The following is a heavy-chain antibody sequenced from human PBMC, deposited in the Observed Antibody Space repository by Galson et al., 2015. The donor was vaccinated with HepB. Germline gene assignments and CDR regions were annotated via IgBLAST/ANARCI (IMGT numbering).Heavy chain of an antibody. CDR3: ARARGSGPAAYFDY. Sequence: SLRLSCAASGFTFSDDYMSWIRQAPGKGLDWISYISSSSDFTNYADSVRGRITISRDNAKNSLYLQMNSLRVEDTAVYYCARARGSGPAAYFDYWGQGILVTVSS. D-gene: IGHD6-19*01. J-gene: IGHJ4*02. CDR2: ISSSSDFT. V-gene: IGHV3-11*05. CDR1: GFTFSDDY.